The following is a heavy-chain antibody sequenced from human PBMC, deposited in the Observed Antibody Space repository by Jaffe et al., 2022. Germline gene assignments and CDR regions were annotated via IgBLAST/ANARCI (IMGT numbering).Heavy chain of an antibody. V-gene: IGHV4-38-2*02. Sequence: QVQLQESGPGLVKPSETLSLICTVSGYFISSGYCWGWIRQAPGKGLEWIGSIYQSGNTYYNPSLKSRVTISVDMSKNQFSLMLSSVTAADTAVYYCARHVWSTMVRGVITRNDYFDYWGQGTLVTVSS. CDR3: ARHVWSTMVRGVITRNDYFDY. J-gene: IGHJ4*02. CDR2: IYQSGNT. D-gene: IGHD3-10*01. CDR1: GYFISSGYC.